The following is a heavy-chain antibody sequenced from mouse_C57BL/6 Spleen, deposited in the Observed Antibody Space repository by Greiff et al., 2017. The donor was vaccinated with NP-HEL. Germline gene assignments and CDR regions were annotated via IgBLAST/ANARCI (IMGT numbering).Heavy chain of an antibody. CDR3: ARGSLLGSSPYYAMDF. CDR2: IDPSDSET. V-gene: IGHV1-52*01. Sequence: VQLQQSGAELVRPGSSVKLSCKASGYTFTSYWMHWVKQRPIQGLEWIGNIDPSDSETHYNQKFKDKATFTVDKSSSTAYMQLSSLTSEDSAVYFCARGSLLGSSPYYAMDFWGQGTSVTVSS. D-gene: IGHD1-1*01. J-gene: IGHJ4*01. CDR1: GYTFTSYW.